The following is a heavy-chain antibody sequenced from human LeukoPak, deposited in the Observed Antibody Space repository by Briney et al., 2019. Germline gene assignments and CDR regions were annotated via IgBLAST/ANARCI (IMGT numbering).Heavy chain of an antibody. J-gene: IGHJ5*02. CDR1: GGSISSYY. CDR3: ARGSLLYNWFDP. D-gene: IGHD3-3*01. CDR2: IYYSGST. V-gene: IGHV4-59*08. Sequence: SETLSLTCTVSGGSISSYYWSWIRQPPGKGLEWIAYIYYSGSTNYNPSLKSRVTISVDTSKDQFSLKLSSVTAADTAVYYCARGSLLYNWFDPWGQGTLVTVSS.